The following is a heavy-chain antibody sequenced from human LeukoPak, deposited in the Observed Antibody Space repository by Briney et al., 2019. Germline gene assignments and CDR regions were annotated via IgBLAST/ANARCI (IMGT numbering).Heavy chain of an antibody. CDR3: ARGVPVGYSSSCPTD. CDR1: GYTFTSYD. CDR2: MNPNSGNT. J-gene: IGHJ4*02. V-gene: IGHV1-8*03. D-gene: IGHD6-13*01. Sequence: ASVNVSCKASGYTFTSYDINWVRQATGQGLEWMGWMNPNSGNTGYAQKFQGRVTITRNTSISTAYMELSSLRSEDTAVYYCARGVPVGYSSSCPTDWGQGTLVTVSS.